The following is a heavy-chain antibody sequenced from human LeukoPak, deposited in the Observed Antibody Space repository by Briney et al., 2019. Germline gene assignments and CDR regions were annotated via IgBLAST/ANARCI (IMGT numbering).Heavy chain of an antibody. D-gene: IGHD4-23*01. CDR1: GGTFSSYA. Sequence: GAPVKVSCTASGGTFSSYAISWVRQAPGQGLEWMGRIIPIFGIANYAQKFQGRVTITADKSTSTAYMELSSLRSEDTAVYYCASRAYGGVRGNSTYYYGMDVWGKGTTVTVSS. V-gene: IGHV1-69*04. CDR2: IIPIFGIA. J-gene: IGHJ6*04. CDR3: ASRAYGGVRGNSTYYYGMDV.